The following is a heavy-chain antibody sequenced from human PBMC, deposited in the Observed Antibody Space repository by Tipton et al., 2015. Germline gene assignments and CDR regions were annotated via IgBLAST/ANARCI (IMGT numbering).Heavy chain of an antibody. V-gene: IGHV4-39*07. D-gene: IGHD3-9*01. CDR1: GASISSSSYY. CDR3: ARGRYYDILTGYPPISYGMDV. Sequence: TLSLTCSVSGASISSSSYYWGWIRQPPGKGLEWIGSIYSSGTTYSNPSLKSRVTISVDTSKNQFSLRLSSVTAADTAVYYCARGRYYDILTGYPPISYGMDVWGQGTTVTVSS. J-gene: IGHJ6*02. CDR2: IYSSGTT.